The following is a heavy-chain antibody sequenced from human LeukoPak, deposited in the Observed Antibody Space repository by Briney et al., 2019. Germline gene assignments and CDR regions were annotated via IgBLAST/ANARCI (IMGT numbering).Heavy chain of an antibody. CDR1: GFTFSSYE. Sequence: GGSLRLSCAASGFTFSSYEMNWVRQAPGKGLEWVSYISSSGSTIYYADSVKGRFTISRDNAKNSLYLQMNSLRAEDTAVYYCARERITMVRGVDYWGQGTLVTVSS. CDR2: ISSSGSTI. CDR3: ARERITMVRGVDY. V-gene: IGHV3-48*03. D-gene: IGHD3-10*01. J-gene: IGHJ4*02.